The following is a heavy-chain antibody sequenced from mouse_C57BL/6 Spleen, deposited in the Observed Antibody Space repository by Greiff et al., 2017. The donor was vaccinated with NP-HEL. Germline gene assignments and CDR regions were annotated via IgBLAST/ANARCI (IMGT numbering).Heavy chain of an antibody. CDR1: GYTFTSYW. Sequence: VQLQQPGAELVKPGASVKLSCKASGYTFTSYWMHWVKQRPGQGLEWIGMIHPNSGSTNYNEKFKSKATLTVDKSSSTAYMQLSSLTSEDSAVYYCARNYGSSYKGYWGQGTTLTVSS. V-gene: IGHV1-64*01. J-gene: IGHJ2*01. CDR3: ARNYGSSYKGY. D-gene: IGHD1-1*01. CDR2: IHPNSGST.